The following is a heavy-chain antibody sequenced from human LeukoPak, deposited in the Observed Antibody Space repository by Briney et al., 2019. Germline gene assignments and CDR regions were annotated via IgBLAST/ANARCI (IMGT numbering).Heavy chain of an antibody. CDR1: GGSISSYY. D-gene: IGHD1-26*01. Sequence: PSETLSLTCTVSGGSISSYYWSWIRQPPGKGLEWIGYIYYSGSTNYNPSLKSRVTISVDTSKNQFSLKLSSVTAADTAVYYCARARGSYYADYWGQGTLVTVSS. CDR2: IYYSGST. V-gene: IGHV4-59*12. J-gene: IGHJ4*02. CDR3: ARARGSYYADY.